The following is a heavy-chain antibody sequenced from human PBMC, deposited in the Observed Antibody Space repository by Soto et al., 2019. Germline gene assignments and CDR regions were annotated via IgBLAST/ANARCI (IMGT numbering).Heavy chain of an antibody. Sequence: GGYLRLSCAVSGFTYSQYDMHWVRQAPGRGLEWVAVISYDGSKNYYADSVKGRFTISRDNSENTLYLQMNNVRVEDTAVYYCAREAAVSAAIGHYYYVLAVWGQGTTVTVSS. V-gene: IGHV3-30-3*01. CDR1: GFTYSQYD. D-gene: IGHD2-2*02. J-gene: IGHJ6*02. CDR2: ISYDGSKN. CDR3: AREAAVSAAIGHYYYVLAV.